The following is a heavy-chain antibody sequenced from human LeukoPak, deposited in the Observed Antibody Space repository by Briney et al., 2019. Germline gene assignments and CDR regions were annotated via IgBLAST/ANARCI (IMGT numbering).Heavy chain of an antibody. V-gene: IGHV3-23*01. CDR1: GFTFSSYA. CDR3: AKGTLGYCSGGSCYSGY. CDR2: IAGSGGST. J-gene: IGHJ4*02. Sequence: GGSLRLSCAASGFTFSSYAMIWVRQAPGKGLEWVSVIAGSGGSTDYADSVKGRFTISSDNSKNTLYLQMSSLRAEDTAVYYCAKGTLGYCSGGSCYSGYWGQGTLVTVSS. D-gene: IGHD2-15*01.